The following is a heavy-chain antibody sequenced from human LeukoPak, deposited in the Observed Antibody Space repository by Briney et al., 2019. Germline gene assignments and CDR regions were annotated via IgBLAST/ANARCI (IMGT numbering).Heavy chain of an antibody. J-gene: IGHJ4*02. D-gene: IGHD4-23*01. CDR3: ARGTTVVTNY. CDR1: GGSISSSSYY. V-gene: IGHV4-39*01. CDR2: IYYSGST. Sequence: SETLSLTCTVSGGSISSSSYYWGWIRQPPGKGLEWIGSIYYSGSTYYNPSLKSRVTISVDTSKNQFSLKLSSVAAADTAVYYCARGTTVVTNYWGQGTLVTVSS.